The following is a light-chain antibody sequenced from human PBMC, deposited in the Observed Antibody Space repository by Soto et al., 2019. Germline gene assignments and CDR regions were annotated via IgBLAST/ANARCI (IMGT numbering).Light chain of an antibody. CDR1: RSVSSAS. CDR2: VAS. Sequence: EIVLTQSPGTLSLSPGERATLSCRAIRSVSSASLAWYQQKPGQAPRLLIYVASTRATGIPDRFSGSGSGTDFTLTISRLEPEDFAVYYCQQYGSSPRTFGQGTKLEIK. J-gene: IGKJ2*01. V-gene: IGKV3-20*01. CDR3: QQYGSSPRT.